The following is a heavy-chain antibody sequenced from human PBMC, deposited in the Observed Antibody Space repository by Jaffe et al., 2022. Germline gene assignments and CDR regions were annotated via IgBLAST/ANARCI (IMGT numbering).Heavy chain of an antibody. D-gene: IGHD1-26*01. CDR2: DIWNGRKK. V-gene: IGHV3-20*01. J-gene: IGHJ3*01. CDR1: GFKLEDHG. CDR3: VRSGTGGSGSDL. Sequence: VQLVESGGGVIRPGESLRLSCVASGFKLEDHGMSWVRQGPGKGLEYVCGDIWNGRKKGCADSVKGRFTISRDNANNFLYLEMNALTADDTALYHCVRSGTGGSGSDLWGQGTMVTVTS.